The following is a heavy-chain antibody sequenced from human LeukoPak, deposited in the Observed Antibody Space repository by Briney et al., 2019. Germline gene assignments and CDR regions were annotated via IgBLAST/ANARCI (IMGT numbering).Heavy chain of an antibody. V-gene: IGHV4-59*01. Sequence: SETLSLTGTVSGGSISSYYWSWIRQPPGKGLEWIGYIYYSGSTNYNPSLKSRVTISVDTSKNQFSLKLSSVTAADTAVYYCAREKAGTTAPFDYWGQGTLVTVSS. CDR1: GGSISSYY. J-gene: IGHJ4*02. CDR3: AREKAGTTAPFDY. D-gene: IGHD1-7*01. CDR2: IYYSGST.